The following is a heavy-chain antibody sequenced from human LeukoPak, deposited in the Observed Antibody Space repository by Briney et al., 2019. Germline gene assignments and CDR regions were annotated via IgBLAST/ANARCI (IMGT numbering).Heavy chain of an antibody. D-gene: IGHD1-1*01. J-gene: IGHJ3*02. CDR3: ARDRDWNDSYAFDI. CDR1: GGSISSYY. CDR2: IYYSGST. Sequence: SETLSLTCTVSGGSISSYYWSWIRQHPGKGLEWIGYIYYSGSTYYNPSLKSRVTISVDTSKNQFSLKLSSVTAADTAVYYCARDRDWNDSYAFDIWGQGTMVTVSS. V-gene: IGHV4-59*06.